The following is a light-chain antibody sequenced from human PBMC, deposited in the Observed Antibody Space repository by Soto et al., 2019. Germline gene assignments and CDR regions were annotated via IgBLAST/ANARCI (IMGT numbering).Light chain of an antibody. CDR3: QQVKSYPRT. CDR1: QAITNN. V-gene: IGKV1-9*01. J-gene: IGKJ4*01. CDR2: EES. Sequence: DIHLTQSPSSLSASVAARVTITCRASQAITNNLAWYQQKPGHPPRLLIYEESTLHSGVPSRFSGRKVGTQFILTIDSLQPEDFATYYCQQVKSYPRTFGGGTKVDIK.